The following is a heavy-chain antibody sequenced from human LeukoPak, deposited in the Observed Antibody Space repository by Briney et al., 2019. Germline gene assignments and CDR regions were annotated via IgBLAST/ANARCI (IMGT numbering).Heavy chain of an antibody. CDR2: IYHSGST. CDR1: GYSISSGYY. D-gene: IGHD5-24*01. Sequence: PSETLSLTRAVSGYSISSGYYWGWIRQPPGKGLEWIGSIYHSGSTFYNPSLKSRVTISVDTSKNQFSLRLSSVTAADTAVYYCARHEAEMATILGGYWGQGTLVTVSS. V-gene: IGHV4-38-2*01. J-gene: IGHJ4*02. CDR3: ARHEAEMATILGGY.